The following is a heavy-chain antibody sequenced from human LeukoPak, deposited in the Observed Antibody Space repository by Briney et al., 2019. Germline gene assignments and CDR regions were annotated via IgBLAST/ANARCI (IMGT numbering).Heavy chain of an antibody. D-gene: IGHD2-2*01. CDR3: ARGGYRSSTSRPFDY. CDR2: INHSGST. CDR1: GGSFSGYY. Sequence: SETLSLTCAVYGGSFSGYYWSWIRQPPGKGLEWIGEINHSGSTNYNPSFKSRVTISVDTSKNQFSLKLSSVTAADTAVYYCARGGYRSSTSRPFDYWGQGTLVTVSS. J-gene: IGHJ4*02. V-gene: IGHV4-34*01.